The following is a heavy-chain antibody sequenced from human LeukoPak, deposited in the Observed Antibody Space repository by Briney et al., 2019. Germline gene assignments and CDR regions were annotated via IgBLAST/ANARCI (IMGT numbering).Heavy chain of an antibody. CDR3: ARSGRGTYYYFDY. Sequence: GGSLRLSCAASGFTFSSYSMNWVRQAPGKGLEWVSSISSSSSYIYYADSVKGRFTISRDNAKNSLYLQMNSLRAEDTAVYYCARSGRGTYYYFDYWGQGTLVTVSS. CDR2: ISSSSSYI. CDR1: GFTFSSYS. J-gene: IGHJ4*02. V-gene: IGHV3-21*04. D-gene: IGHD1-26*01.